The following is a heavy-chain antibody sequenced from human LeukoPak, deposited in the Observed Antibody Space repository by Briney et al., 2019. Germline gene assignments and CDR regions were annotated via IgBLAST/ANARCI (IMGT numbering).Heavy chain of an antibody. J-gene: IGHJ6*02. Sequence: GGSLRLSCSASGLTLSGYWMHWVRQVPGKGLLWVSRINSDGSATIYADSVRGRFTISRDNAKNTLYLQMSGLRVEDTAVYHCASDSPYYGMDVWGQGTTVTVSS. CDR2: INSDGSAT. CDR3: ASDSPYYGMDV. CDR1: GLTLSGYW. V-gene: IGHV3-74*01.